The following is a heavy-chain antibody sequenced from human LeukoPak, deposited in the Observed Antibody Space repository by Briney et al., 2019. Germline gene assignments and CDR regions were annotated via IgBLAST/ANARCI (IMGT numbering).Heavy chain of an antibody. D-gene: IGHD4-23*01. Sequence: GRSLRLSCAASGFTFSSYAMHWVCQAPGKGLEWVAVISYDGSNKYYADSVKGRFTISRDNSKNTLYLQMNSLRAEDTAVYYCARDDYAPPGGGNEVAFDIWGQGTMVTVSS. CDR3: ARDDYAPPGGGNEVAFDI. CDR1: GFTFSSYA. CDR2: ISYDGSNK. V-gene: IGHV3-30-3*01. J-gene: IGHJ3*02.